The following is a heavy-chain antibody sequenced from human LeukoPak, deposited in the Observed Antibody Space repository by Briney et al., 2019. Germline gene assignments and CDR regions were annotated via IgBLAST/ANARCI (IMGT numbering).Heavy chain of an antibody. J-gene: IGHJ6*02. V-gene: IGHV1-18*01. CDR1: GYTYTSYG. Sequence: ASVKVSCKASGYTYTSYGISWVRQAPGQGLEWMGWISAYNGNTNYAQKLQGRVTMTTDTSTSTAYMELRSLRSDDTAVYYCATGAATGYYYYGMDVWGQGTTVTVSS. CDR3: ATGAATGYYYYGMDV. CDR2: ISAYNGNT. D-gene: IGHD3-10*01.